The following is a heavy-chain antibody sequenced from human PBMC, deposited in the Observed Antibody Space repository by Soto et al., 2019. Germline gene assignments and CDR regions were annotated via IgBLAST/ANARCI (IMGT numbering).Heavy chain of an antibody. V-gene: IGHV4-59*01. D-gene: IGHD4-17*01. CDR1: GGSISSYY. Sequence: SETLSLTCTVSGGSISSYYWSWIRQPPGKGLEWIGYIYYSGSTNYNPSLKSRVTISVDTSKNQFSLKLSSMTASDTAVYYCARYRLHFDYWGQGTLVTVSS. CDR2: IYYSGST. J-gene: IGHJ4*02. CDR3: ARYRLHFDY.